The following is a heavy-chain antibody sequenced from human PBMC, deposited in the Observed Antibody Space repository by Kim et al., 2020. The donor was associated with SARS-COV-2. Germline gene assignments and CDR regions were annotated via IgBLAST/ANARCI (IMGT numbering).Heavy chain of an antibody. V-gene: IGHV3-9*01. CDR3: GNDDGSGSLDS. Sequence: YADSVKGRFTISRENAKSTLYLQMSRLRAEDTALYYCGNDDGSGSLDSWGQGTLVTVS. D-gene: IGHD3-10*01. J-gene: IGHJ4*02.